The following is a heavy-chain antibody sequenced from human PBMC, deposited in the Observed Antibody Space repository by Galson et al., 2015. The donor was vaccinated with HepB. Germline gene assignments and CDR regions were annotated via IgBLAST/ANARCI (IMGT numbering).Heavy chain of an antibody. CDR3: ARGHSSSWYSGLGY. J-gene: IGHJ4*02. CDR1: GFSVSSSY. Sequence: SLRLSCAASGFSVSSSYMCWVRQAPGKGLEWVSIIYSGGDTYHADSVKGRFTISRDNSKNTLYLQMNSLRAEDTAVYYCARGHSSSWYSGLGYWGQGALVTVSS. V-gene: IGHV3-53*01. D-gene: IGHD6-13*01. CDR2: IYSGGDT.